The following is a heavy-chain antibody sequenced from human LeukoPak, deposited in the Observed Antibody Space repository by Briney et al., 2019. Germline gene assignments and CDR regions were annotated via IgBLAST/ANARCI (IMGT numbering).Heavy chain of an antibody. Sequence: PSQTLSLTCTVSGGSISSGSYYWSWIRQPAGKGLEWIGRIYTSGSTNYNPSLKSRVTISVDTSKNQFSLKLSSVTAADTAVYYCARDSGYCTNGVCYGENNWFDPWGQGTLVTVSS. J-gene: IGHJ5*02. CDR1: GGSISSGSYY. CDR3: ARDSGYCTNGVCYGENNWFDP. D-gene: IGHD2-8*01. CDR2: IYTSGST. V-gene: IGHV4-61*02.